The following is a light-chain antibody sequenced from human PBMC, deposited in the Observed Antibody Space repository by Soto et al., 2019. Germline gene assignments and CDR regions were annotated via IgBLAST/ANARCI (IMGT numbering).Light chain of an antibody. CDR2: DAN. V-gene: IGKV1D-12*01. CDR1: QGIKSW. Sequence: DIQMTQSPSSVSASVGDRVIITCRASQGIKSWLAWFQQKPGNAPKLLIYDANTLQSGVPSRFSGSGSGTDFILTISSLQPEDFATYYCQQADSFPSAFGQGTRLEIK. CDR3: QQADSFPSA. J-gene: IGKJ5*01.